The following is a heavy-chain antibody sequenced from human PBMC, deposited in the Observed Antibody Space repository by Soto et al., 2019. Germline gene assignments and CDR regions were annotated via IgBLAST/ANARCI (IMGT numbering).Heavy chain of an antibody. J-gene: IGHJ6*02. Sequence: ASVKVSCKASGYTFTSYGISWVRQAPGQGLEWMGWISAYNGNTNYAQKLQGRVTMTTDTSTSTAYMELRSLRSDDTAVYYCARGLRYFDWLSHRYGMDVWGQGTTVTAP. CDR1: GYTFTSYG. D-gene: IGHD3-9*01. CDR2: ISAYNGNT. CDR3: ARGLRYFDWLSHRYGMDV. V-gene: IGHV1-18*01.